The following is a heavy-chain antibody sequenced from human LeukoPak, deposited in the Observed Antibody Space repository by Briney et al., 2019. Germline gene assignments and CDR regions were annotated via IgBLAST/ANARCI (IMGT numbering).Heavy chain of an antibody. CDR3: ARGRIRHTRIAARPIPNYYMDV. J-gene: IGHJ6*03. Sequence: SVKVSCKASGGTFSSYAISWVRQAPGQGLEWMGRIIPILGIANYAQKFQGRVTITADKSTSTAYMELSSLRSEDTAVYYCARGRIRHTRIAARPIPNYYMDVWGKGTTVTVSS. V-gene: IGHV1-69*04. CDR1: GGTFSSYA. D-gene: IGHD6-6*01. CDR2: IIPILGIA.